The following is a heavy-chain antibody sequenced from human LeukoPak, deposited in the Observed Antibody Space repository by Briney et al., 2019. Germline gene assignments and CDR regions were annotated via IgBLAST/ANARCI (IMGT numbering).Heavy chain of an antibody. CDR1: GYTFTSYG. CDR2: ISAYNGNT. CDR3: ASFDYYDSSGALARY. Sequence: GASVKVSCKASGYTFTSYGISWVRQAPGQGLEWMGWISAYNGNTNYAQKLQGRVTMTTDTSTSTAYMELRSLRSDDTAVYYCASFDYYDSSGALARYWGQGTLVTVSS. V-gene: IGHV1-18*01. D-gene: IGHD3-22*01. J-gene: IGHJ4*02.